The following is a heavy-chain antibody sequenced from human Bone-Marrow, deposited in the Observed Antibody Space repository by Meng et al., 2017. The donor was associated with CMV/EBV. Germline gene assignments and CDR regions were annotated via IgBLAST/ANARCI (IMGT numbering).Heavy chain of an antibody. CDR3: ARDELRYYYYGMDV. CDR2: ISSSGSTI. CDR1: GFTFSSYE. Sequence: GESLKISCAASGFTFSSYEMNWVRQAPGKGLEWVSYISSSGSTIYYADSVKGRFTISRDNAKNSLYLQMNSLRAEDTAVYYCARDELRYYYYGMDVWGQGITVTASS. D-gene: IGHD1-7*01. V-gene: IGHV3-48*03. J-gene: IGHJ6*02.